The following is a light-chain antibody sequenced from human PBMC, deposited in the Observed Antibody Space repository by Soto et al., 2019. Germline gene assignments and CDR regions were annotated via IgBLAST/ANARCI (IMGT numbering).Light chain of an antibody. V-gene: IGKV2-28*01. J-gene: IGKJ1*01. CDR1: HSLLHSNGYNY. CDR3: MQAQQTPPWT. Sequence: DIVMTQSPLSLPVTPGEPAYISCRYIHSLLHSNGYNYLDWYLQKPGQSQQLMIYLGSNRASGVPDRFSGSGSGTDFTLKISRVEAQDVGVYYGMQAQQTPPWTVGQGTKVEIK. CDR2: LGS.